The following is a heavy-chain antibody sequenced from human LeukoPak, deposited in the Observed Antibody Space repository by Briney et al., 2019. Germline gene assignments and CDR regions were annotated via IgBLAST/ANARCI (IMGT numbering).Heavy chain of an antibody. CDR2: INHSGST. D-gene: IGHD2-15*01. V-gene: IGHV4-34*01. J-gene: IGHJ4*02. CDR3: AKDLRVVAATTSFDY. Sequence: SETLSLTCAVYGGSFSGYYWSWIRQPPGKGLEWIGEINHSGSTNYNPSLKSRVTISVDTSKNQFFLKLSSVTAADTAVYYCAKDLRVVAATTSFDYWGQGTLVTVSS. CDR1: GGSFSGYY.